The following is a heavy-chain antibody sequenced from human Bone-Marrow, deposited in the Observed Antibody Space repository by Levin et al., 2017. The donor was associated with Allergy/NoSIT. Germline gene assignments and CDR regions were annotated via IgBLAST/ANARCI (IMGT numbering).Heavy chain of an antibody. V-gene: IGHV3-49*03. Sequence: PGGSRRLSCTASGFTFGDYGMTWFRQAPGKGLEWVGFIRSKAYGETTEYAASVKGKFTISRDDSKSIAYLQMNSLKTEDTAVYYCSRGYCGGGHCYSDAFDIWGQGTMVTVSS. CDR1: GFTFGDYG. D-gene: IGHD2-15*01. J-gene: IGHJ3*02. CDR3: SRGYCGGGHCYSDAFDI. CDR2: IRSKAYGETT.